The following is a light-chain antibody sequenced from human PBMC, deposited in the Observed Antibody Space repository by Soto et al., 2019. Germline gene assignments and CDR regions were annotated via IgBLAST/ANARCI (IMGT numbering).Light chain of an antibody. V-gene: IGKV3-15*01. Sequence: EIVMTQSPATLSVSPGERGTLSCMASQSVSTNLAWYQQKPGQAPRLLIYGASTRATGIPARFSGSGSGTEFTLTISSLQSEDFAVYYCQQYNYWPPITFGQGTRLEIK. CDR3: QQYNYWPPIT. J-gene: IGKJ5*01. CDR2: GAS. CDR1: QSVSTN.